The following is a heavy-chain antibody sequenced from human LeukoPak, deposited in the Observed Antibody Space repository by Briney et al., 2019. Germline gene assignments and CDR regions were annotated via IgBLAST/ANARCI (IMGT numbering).Heavy chain of an antibody. V-gene: IGHV3-30*03. CDR1: GFTFSNYG. D-gene: IGHD3-22*01. CDR3: ARDYYDSSGYYFLDY. Sequence: GGSLRLSCAASGFTFSNYGMHWVRQAPGKGLEWVAVISYEGSDKYYADSVKGRFTISRDNSKNTLYLQMNSLRADDTAVYYCARDYYDSSGYYFLDYWGQGTLVTVPS. CDR2: ISYEGSDK. J-gene: IGHJ4*02.